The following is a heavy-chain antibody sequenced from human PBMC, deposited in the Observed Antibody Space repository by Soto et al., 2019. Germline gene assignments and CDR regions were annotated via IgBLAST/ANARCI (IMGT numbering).Heavy chain of an antibody. J-gene: IGHJ4*02. V-gene: IGHV4-38-2*01. CDR3: ARVKLAGRGGFEY. D-gene: IGHD3-3*02. Sequence: PSETLSLTCAVSGYSISLGYYCVWIRQPPGKGLEWIGSIYHSGDSYYNPSLKSRVSISLDTSKNHFSLELTSVTAADTAVYYCARVKLAGRGGFEYWGLGTMVTVSS. CDR2: IYHSGDS. CDR1: GYSISLGYY.